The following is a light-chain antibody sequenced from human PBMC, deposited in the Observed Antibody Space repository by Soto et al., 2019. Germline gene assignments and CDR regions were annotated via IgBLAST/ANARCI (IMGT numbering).Light chain of an antibody. CDR1: QSLLHSNGYNY. J-gene: IGKJ4*01. CDR3: MQSIQLPLT. CDR2: LGS. Sequence: EIVLTQSPLSLPVTPGEPASISCRSSQSLLHSNGYNYLDWYLQKPGQSPQLLIYLGSNRASGVPDRFSGSGSGTDFTLKISRVEAEDVGVYYCMQSIQLPLTFGGGTKVDIK. V-gene: IGKV2-28*01.